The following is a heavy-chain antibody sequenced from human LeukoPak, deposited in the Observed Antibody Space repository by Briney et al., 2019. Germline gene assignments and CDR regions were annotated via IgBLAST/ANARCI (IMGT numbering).Heavy chain of an antibody. J-gene: IGHJ4*02. CDR3: ATVSPYYYDSSGYYYPLDY. V-gene: IGHV1-69-2*01. D-gene: IGHD3-22*01. Sequence: ASVKVSCKVSGYTFTDYYMYWVQQAPGKGLEWMGLVDPEDGETIYAEKFQGRVTITADTSTDTAYMELSSLRSEDTAVYYCATVSPYYYDSSGYYYPLDYWGQGTLVTVSS. CDR1: GYTFTDYY. CDR2: VDPEDGET.